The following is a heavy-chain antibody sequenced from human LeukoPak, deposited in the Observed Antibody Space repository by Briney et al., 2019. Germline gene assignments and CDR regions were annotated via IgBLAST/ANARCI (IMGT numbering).Heavy chain of an antibody. D-gene: IGHD5-18*01. CDR3: AKERDTAMVTIDY. J-gene: IGHJ4*02. CDR2: IRYDGSNK. Sequence: GGSLNPPGPASGFPFISYGMHWFRQAPAKGLDGVAFIRYDGSNKYYADSVKGRFTISRDNSKNTLYLQMNSLRAEDTAVYYCAKERDTAMVTIDYWGQGTLVTVSS. CDR1: GFPFISYG. V-gene: IGHV3-30*02.